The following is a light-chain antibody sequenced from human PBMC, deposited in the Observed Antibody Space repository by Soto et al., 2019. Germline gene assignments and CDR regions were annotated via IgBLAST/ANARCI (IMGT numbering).Light chain of an antibody. CDR3: HQRQYWPPIT. J-gene: IGKJ5*01. Sequence: EIVLTQSPATLSLSPGERATLSCRASQSVSSYLAWYQQKPGQAPRLLIYDASNRATGIPARFSGSGSGTDFTLTISSLEPEDFAVYYCHQRQYWPPITVGQGTRLENK. CDR2: DAS. CDR1: QSVSSY. V-gene: IGKV3-11*01.